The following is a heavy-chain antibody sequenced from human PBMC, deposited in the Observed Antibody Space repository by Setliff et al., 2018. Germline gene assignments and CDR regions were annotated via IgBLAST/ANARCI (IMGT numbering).Heavy chain of an antibody. V-gene: IGHV4-38-2*02. CDR1: GYSISNDYF. CDR2: IYHSGST. CDR3: AKHRSYFDY. Sequence: PSETLSLTFTVSGYSISNDYFWGWIRQPPGKGLEWIGSIYHSGSTSYYPSLKSRVTISVDTSKNQFSLNLSSVTAADTAVYYCAKHRSYFDYWGQGTLVTVST. J-gene: IGHJ4*02.